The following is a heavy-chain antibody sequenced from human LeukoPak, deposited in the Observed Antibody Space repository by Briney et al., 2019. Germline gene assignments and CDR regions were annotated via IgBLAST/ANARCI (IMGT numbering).Heavy chain of an antibody. Sequence: SETLSLTCTVSGGSISSYYWSWIRQPPGKGLEWIGYIYYSGSTNYNPSLKSRVTISVDTSKNQFSLKLSSVTAADTAVYYCARRFAVADLYYFDYWGQGTLVTVSS. D-gene: IGHD6-19*01. V-gene: IGHV4-59*08. CDR3: ARRFAVADLYYFDY. CDR2: IYYSGST. J-gene: IGHJ4*02. CDR1: GGSISSYY.